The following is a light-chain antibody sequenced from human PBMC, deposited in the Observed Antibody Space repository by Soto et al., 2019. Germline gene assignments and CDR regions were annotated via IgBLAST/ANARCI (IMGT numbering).Light chain of an antibody. CDR1: QSVSSN. CDR2: DAS. Sequence: EIVMTQSPATLSVSPGERVTLSCRASQSVSSNLAWYQQKPGQAPRFLIYDASTRATGIPARFSGSGSGTEFTLTISSLQSEDFAVYYCQQYNNWPLYTFGQGTKLEIK. V-gene: IGKV3-15*01. J-gene: IGKJ2*01. CDR3: QQYNNWPLYT.